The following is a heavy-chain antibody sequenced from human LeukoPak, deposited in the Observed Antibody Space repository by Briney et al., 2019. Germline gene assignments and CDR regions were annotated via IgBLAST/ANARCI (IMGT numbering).Heavy chain of an antibody. Sequence: GRSLRLSCAASGFTFSSYAMHWVRQAPGKGLEWVAVISYDGSNKYYADSVKGRFTISRDNSKNTLYLQMNSLRAEDTAVYYCAREHDEGGYSGYDDAFDIWGQGTMVTVPS. CDR1: GFTFSSYA. CDR2: ISYDGSNK. CDR3: AREHDEGGYSGYDDAFDI. J-gene: IGHJ3*02. V-gene: IGHV3-30*04. D-gene: IGHD5-12*01.